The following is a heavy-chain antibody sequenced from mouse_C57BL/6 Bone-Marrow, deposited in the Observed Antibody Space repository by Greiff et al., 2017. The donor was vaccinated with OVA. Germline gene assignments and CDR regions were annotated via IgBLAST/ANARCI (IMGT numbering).Heavy chain of an antibody. V-gene: IGHV14-4*01. CDR3: TTSSHYYGSSYVGYFDV. D-gene: IGHD1-1*01. CDR1: GFNIKDDY. J-gene: IGHJ1*03. Sequence: VQLKESGAELVRPGASVKLSCTASGFNIKDDYMHWVKQRPEQGLEWIGWIDPENGDTEYASKFQGKATITADTSSNTAYLQLSSLTSEDTAVYYCTTSSHYYGSSYVGYFDVWGTGTTVTVSS. CDR2: IDPENGDT.